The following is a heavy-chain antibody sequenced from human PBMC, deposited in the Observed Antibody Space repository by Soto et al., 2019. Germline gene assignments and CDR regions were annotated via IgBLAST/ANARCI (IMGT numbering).Heavy chain of an antibody. CDR3: ARDRVRIVGATVFFDWFDP. Sequence: QVQLQESGPGLVKPSETLSLTCTVSGGSISSYYWSWIRQPPGKGLEWIGYIYYSGSTNYNPSLKSRVTISVDTSKNQFSLKLSSVTAADTAVYYCARDRVRIVGATVFFDWFDPWGQGTLVTVSS. D-gene: IGHD1-26*01. CDR2: IYYSGST. V-gene: IGHV4-59*01. J-gene: IGHJ5*02. CDR1: GGSISSYY.